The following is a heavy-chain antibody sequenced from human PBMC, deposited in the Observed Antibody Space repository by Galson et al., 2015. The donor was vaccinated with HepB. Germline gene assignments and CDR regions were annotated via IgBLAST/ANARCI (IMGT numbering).Heavy chain of an antibody. J-gene: IGHJ2*01. CDR1: GFSFGTSW. Sequence: SLRLSCAASGFSFGTSWMTWFRRAPGKGLEWVANIAPDGSEAFYVHSVKGRFTISRDNARNSLYLQVHSLRADDTAEYYCARVLTHWYCDLWGRGTLVTVSP. CDR2: IAPDGSEA. CDR3: ARVLTHWYCDL. V-gene: IGHV3-7*01. D-gene: IGHD4-23*01.